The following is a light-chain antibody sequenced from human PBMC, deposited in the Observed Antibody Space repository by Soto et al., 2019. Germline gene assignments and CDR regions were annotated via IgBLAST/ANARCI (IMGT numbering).Light chain of an antibody. CDR1: QIVSRW. CDR2: DAS. V-gene: IGKV1-5*01. Sequence: DIQMTQSPSTLSASVGDRVTITCRASQIVSRWLAWYQQKPGEAPKLLIYDASSLKSGVPSRFSGSGSGTEFSLTISSLQPDDFATYYCLQYSSYSPWTFGQGTKV. J-gene: IGKJ1*01. CDR3: LQYSSYSPWT.